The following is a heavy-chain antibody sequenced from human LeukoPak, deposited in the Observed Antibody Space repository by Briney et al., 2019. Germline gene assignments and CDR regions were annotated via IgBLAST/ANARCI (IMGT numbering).Heavy chain of an antibody. Sequence: ASVKVSCKASGYTFTSYGISWVRQAPGQGLEWMGWISAYNGNTNYAQKLKGRVTMTTDTSTSTAYMELRSLRSDDTAVYYCARGDIVVVPDAFDIWGQGTMVIVSS. V-gene: IGHV1-18*01. CDR2: ISAYNGNT. CDR1: GYTFTSYG. D-gene: IGHD2-2*01. CDR3: ARGDIVVVPDAFDI. J-gene: IGHJ3*02.